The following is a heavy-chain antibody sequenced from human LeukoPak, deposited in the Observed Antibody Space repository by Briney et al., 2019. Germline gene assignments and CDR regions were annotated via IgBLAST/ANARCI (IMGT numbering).Heavy chain of an antibody. D-gene: IGHD4-23*01. CDR3: ARSTVVTPYFDY. V-gene: IGHV1-69*05. Sequence: ASVKVSCKASGRTFSSYAISWVRQAPGQGLEWMGGIIPIFGTANYAQKFQGRVTITTDESTSTAYMELSSLRSEDTAVYYCARSTVVTPYFDYWGQGTLVSVSS. CDR2: IIPIFGTA. CDR1: GRTFSSYA. J-gene: IGHJ4*02.